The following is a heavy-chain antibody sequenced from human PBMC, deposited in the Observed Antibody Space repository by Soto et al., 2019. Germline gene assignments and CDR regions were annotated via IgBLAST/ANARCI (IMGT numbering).Heavy chain of an antibody. J-gene: IGHJ6*03. D-gene: IGHD6-25*01. Sequence: GGSLRLSCAASGFTLNSYSFNWVRQAPGKGLEWISYISKSGDTIYYADSVRGRFTISRDNAKNSLSLQVNSLRAEDTAIYYCAREEAAAPLISYYYYYMDVWGRGTTVTVSS. CDR3: AREEAAAPLISYYYYYMDV. CDR1: GFTLNSYS. V-gene: IGHV3-48*01. CDR2: ISKSGDTI.